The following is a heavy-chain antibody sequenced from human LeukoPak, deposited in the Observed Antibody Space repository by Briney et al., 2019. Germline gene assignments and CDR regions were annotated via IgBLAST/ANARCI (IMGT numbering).Heavy chain of an antibody. V-gene: IGHV3-21*01. CDR3: ARGSTYYYGSGSYFNRPEAPFDY. J-gene: IGHJ4*02. Sequence: GGSLRLSCAASGFTFSSYSMTWVRQAPGKGLEWVSSISSSSSYIYYADSVKGRFTISRDNAKNSPYLQMNSLRAEDTAVYYCARGSTYYYGSGSYFNRPEAPFDYWGQGTLVTVSS. D-gene: IGHD3-10*01. CDR2: ISSSSSYI. CDR1: GFTFSSYS.